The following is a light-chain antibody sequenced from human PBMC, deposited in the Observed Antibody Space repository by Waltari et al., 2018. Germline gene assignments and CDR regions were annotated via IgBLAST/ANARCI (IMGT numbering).Light chain of an antibody. V-gene: IGLV2-8*01. CDR1: SSDVGTYNY. Sequence: QSALTQPASVSGSPGQSITISCTGTSSDVGTYNYVSWYQQYPGKAPKLMIYEVSKRPSGVPYRFSGSKSGNTASLTVSGLQAEDEADYYCSSYVGSNNPVFGGGTKLTVL. CDR2: EVS. CDR3: SSYVGSNNPV. J-gene: IGLJ2*01.